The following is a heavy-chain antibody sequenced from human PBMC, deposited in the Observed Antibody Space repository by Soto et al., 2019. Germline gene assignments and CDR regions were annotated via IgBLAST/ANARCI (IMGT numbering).Heavy chain of an antibody. CDR3: AIPSERRLDDAFDI. D-gene: IGHD1-1*01. Sequence: ASVKVSCKASGYTFTSYGISWVRQAPGQGLEWMGWISAYNGNTNYAQKLQGRVTMTTDTSTSTAYMELRSLRSDDTAVYYCAIPSERRLDDAFDIWGQGTMVTVS. V-gene: IGHV1-18*04. CDR2: ISAYNGNT. J-gene: IGHJ3*02. CDR1: GYTFTSYG.